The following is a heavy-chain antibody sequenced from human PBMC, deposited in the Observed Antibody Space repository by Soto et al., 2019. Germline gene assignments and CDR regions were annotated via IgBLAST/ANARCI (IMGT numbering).Heavy chain of an antibody. J-gene: IGHJ6*03. D-gene: IGHD5-12*01. Sequence: GGSLRLSCAASGFTFSSYAMSWVRQAPGKGLEWVSAISGSSGSTYYADSVKGRFTISRDNSKNTLYLQMNSLRAEDTAVYYCAKGAGDIGAYYYYYMDVWGKGTTVTVSS. V-gene: IGHV3-23*01. CDR1: GFTFSSYA. CDR2: ISGSSGST. CDR3: AKGAGDIGAYYYYYMDV.